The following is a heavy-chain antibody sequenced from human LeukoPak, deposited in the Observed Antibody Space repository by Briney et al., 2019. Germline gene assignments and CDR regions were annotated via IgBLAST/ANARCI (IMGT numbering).Heavy chain of an antibody. V-gene: IGHV5-51*01. CDR3: ARRSGGTRPIDY. CDR1: GYSFTSYW. J-gene: IGHJ4*02. CDR2: IYPGDSDT. Sequence: GESLKITCKVSGYSFTSYWIGWVRQIPGKGLEWMGIIYPGDSDTRYSPSFQGQVPISADKSISTSYLQWSSLKASDTAMYYCARRSGGTRPIDYWGQGTLVTVSS. D-gene: IGHD3-10*01.